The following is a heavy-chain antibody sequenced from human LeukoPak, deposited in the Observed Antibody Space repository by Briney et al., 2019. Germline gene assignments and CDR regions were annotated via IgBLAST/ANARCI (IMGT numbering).Heavy chain of an antibody. CDR1: GFTFSSYG. Sequence: GGSLRLSCAASGFTFSSYGMHWVRQAPGKGLEWVAFIRYDGSNKYYADSVKGRFTISRDNSKNTLYLQMTSLIAEDTAVYYCARASIPDYYYSYMDVWGKGTTVTVSS. J-gene: IGHJ6*03. V-gene: IGHV3-30*02. D-gene: IGHD2-21*01. CDR3: ARASIPDYYYSYMDV. CDR2: IRYDGSNK.